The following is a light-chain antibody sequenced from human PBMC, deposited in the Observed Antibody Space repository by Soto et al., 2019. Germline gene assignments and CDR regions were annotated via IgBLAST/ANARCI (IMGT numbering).Light chain of an antibody. J-gene: IGLJ1*01. CDR3: CSYVGASIYV. V-gene: IGLV2-23*01. CDR1: SSDVGSYNI. Sequence: QSALTQPASVSGSPGQSITISCTGTSSDVGSYNIVSWYQQHPGKAPKLMIYEGSKRPSGVSHRFSGSKSGNTASLTISGLQTEDEADYYCCSYVGASIYVFGTGTKLTVL. CDR2: EGS.